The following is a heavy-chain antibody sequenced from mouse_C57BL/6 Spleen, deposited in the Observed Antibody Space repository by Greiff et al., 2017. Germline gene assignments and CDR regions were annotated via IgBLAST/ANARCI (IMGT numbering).Heavy chain of an antibody. CDR3: NEGYYFDY. Sequence: EVKLVESGGGLVQPGGSMKLSCVASGFTFSNYWMNWVRQSPEKGLEWVAQIRLKSDNYATHYAESLKGRFTISRDDSKSSVYLQMNNLRAEDTGMYYCNEGYYFDYWGQGTTLTVSS. V-gene: IGHV6-3*01. CDR1: GFTFSNYW. J-gene: IGHJ2*01. CDR2: IRLKSDNYAT.